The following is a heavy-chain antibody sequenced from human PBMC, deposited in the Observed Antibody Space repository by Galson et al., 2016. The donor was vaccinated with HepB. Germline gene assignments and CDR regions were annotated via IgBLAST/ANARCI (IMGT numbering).Heavy chain of an antibody. CDR1: GFTFSDYN. J-gene: IGHJ4*02. Sequence: SLRLSCAASGFTFSDYNMNWVRQAPGKGLEWVSSISRSSSNIFYADSVKGRFTISRDNAKNSLYLQMNNLRAEDTAVYYCARERGDWGQGTLVTVSS. CDR3: ARERGD. V-gene: IGHV3-21*01. CDR2: ISRSSSNI.